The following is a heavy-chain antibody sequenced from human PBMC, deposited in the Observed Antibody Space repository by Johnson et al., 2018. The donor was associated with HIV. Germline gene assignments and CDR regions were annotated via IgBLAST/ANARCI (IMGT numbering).Heavy chain of an antibody. Sequence: VQLVESGGGVVRPGESLRLSCAASGFTFSNYWMHWVRQAPGKGLEWVAAIGTTGDTFYPGSVKGRFTISRENAKNSLYLQMNSLRAGDTAVYYCARTLGFGTEDAFDIWGQGTKVTVSS. CDR3: ARTLGFGTEDAFDI. CDR1: GFTFSNYW. V-gene: IGHV3-13*01. D-gene: IGHD3-10*01. CDR2: IGTTGDT. J-gene: IGHJ3*02.